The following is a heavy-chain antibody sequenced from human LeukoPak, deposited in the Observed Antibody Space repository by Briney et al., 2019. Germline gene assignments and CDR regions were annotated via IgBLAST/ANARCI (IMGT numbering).Heavy chain of an antibody. V-gene: IGHV1-18*01. CDR1: GYTFTIYG. D-gene: IGHD6-13*01. J-gene: IGHJ4*02. CDR2: ISAYNGNT. CDR3: ARDGGAGGSREPHFAY. Sequence: ASVKVSCKASGYTFTIYGISWVRQAPGQGLEWMGWISAYNGNTNYAQKLQGRVTMTTDTSTSTAYMELRSLRSDDTAVYDCARDGGAGGSREPHFAYWGKGTLVTVYS.